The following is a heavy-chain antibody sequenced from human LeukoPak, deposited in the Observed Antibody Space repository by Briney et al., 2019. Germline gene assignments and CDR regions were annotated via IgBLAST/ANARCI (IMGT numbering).Heavy chain of an antibody. CDR1: GYTFTNYG. CDR3: ARGGRTTIFGVAIDGDGFDI. J-gene: IGHJ3*02. D-gene: IGHD3-3*01. CDR2: ISTYNGDT. Sequence: ASVKVSCKASGYTFTNYGLSWVRQAPGQGLEWMGRISTYNGDTKYVQNLQGRVTMTRDTSTSTAYMELRSLGSDDTAVYYCARGGRTTIFGVAIDGDGFDIWGQGTMVTVSS. V-gene: IGHV1-18*01.